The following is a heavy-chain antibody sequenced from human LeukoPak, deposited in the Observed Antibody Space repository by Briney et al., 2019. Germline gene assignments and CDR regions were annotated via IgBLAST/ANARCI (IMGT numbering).Heavy chain of an antibody. Sequence: GGSLRLSCAASGFSFSTYSMNWVRQAPGKGLEWVSYISSSSSSIYYADSVKGRFTISRDNAKDSLYLQMNSLRDEDTAVYYCVRDRAGGNSVWFDPWGQGTLVTVSS. CDR1: GFSFSTYS. V-gene: IGHV3-48*02. D-gene: IGHD4-23*01. CDR2: ISSSSSSI. CDR3: VRDRAGGNSVWFDP. J-gene: IGHJ5*02.